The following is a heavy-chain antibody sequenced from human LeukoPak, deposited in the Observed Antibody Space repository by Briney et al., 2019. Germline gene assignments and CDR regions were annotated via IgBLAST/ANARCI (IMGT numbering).Heavy chain of an antibody. V-gene: IGHV3-48*01. D-gene: IGHD3-10*01. CDR1: GFTFSSYS. J-gene: IGHJ4*02. Sequence: PGGSLRLSCAASGFTFSSYSMNWVRQAPGKGLEWVSYISSSSTIYYADSVEGRFTISRDNAKNSLYLQMNSLRAEDTAVYYCASEYYGSGSDYWGRGTLVTVPS. CDR2: ISSSSTI. CDR3: ASEYYGSGSDY.